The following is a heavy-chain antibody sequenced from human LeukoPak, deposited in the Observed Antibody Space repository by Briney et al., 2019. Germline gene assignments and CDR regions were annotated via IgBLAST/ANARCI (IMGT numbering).Heavy chain of an antibody. Sequence: PSETLSLTCTVSGGSISSYYWSWIRQPPGKGLEWIGYIYYSGSTYYNPSLKSRVTISVDTSKNQFSLKLSSVTAADTAVYYCARGDGPWYFDLWGRGTLVTVSS. CDR1: GGSISSYY. V-gene: IGHV4-59*08. J-gene: IGHJ2*01. CDR2: IYYSGST. D-gene: IGHD3-10*01. CDR3: ARGDGPWYFDL.